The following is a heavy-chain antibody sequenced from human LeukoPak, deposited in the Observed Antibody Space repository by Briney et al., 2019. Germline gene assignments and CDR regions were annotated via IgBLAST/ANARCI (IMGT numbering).Heavy chain of an antibody. CDR2: INHSGST. V-gene: IGHV4-34*01. J-gene: IGHJ4*02. Sequence: SETLSLTCAVYGGSFSGCYWSWIRQPPGKGLEWIGEINHSGSTNYNPSLKSRVTISVDTSKNQFSLKLSSVTAADTAVYYCARPPNIRTPNWFDYWGQGTLVTVSS. CDR3: ARPPNIRTPNWFDY. D-gene: IGHD7-27*01. CDR1: GGSFSGCY.